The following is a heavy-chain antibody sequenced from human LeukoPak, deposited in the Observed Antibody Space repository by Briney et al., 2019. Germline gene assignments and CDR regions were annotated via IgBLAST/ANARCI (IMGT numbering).Heavy chain of an antibody. J-gene: IGHJ3*02. Sequence: GGSLRLSCAASGFTCDDYAMHWVRQAPGKGLEWVSGISRNSGSIGYADSVKGRFTISRDNAKNSLYLQMNSLRAEDMALYYCAKDTTGGDYDGNSVLGAFDIWGQGTMVTVSS. D-gene: IGHD4-23*01. CDR3: AKDTTGGDYDGNSVLGAFDI. CDR2: ISRNSGSI. CDR1: GFTCDDYA. V-gene: IGHV3-9*03.